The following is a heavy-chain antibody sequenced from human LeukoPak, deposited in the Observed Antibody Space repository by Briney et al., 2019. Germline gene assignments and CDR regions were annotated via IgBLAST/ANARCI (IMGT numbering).Heavy chain of an antibody. Sequence: HPGGSLRLSCAASAFTFRSSWMHWVRQAPGKGLDWVSAISGRGDTTYYADSVQGRFTISRGNSKNTLYLRMNSLRAEDTAVYYCAKELNSYGFSDYWGQGTLVTVSS. CDR1: AFTFRSSW. CDR2: ISGRGDTT. D-gene: IGHD5-18*01. CDR3: AKELNSYGFSDY. J-gene: IGHJ4*02. V-gene: IGHV3-23*01.